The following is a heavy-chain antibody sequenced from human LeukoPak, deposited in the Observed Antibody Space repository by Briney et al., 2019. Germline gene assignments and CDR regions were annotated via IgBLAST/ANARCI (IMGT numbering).Heavy chain of an antibody. CDR2: ISSSGRTI. CDR1: WFTFSSYE. Sequence: PGGSLRLSCVASWFTFSSYEMNWVRQAPGKGPEWVSYISSSGRTIFYADSVKGRFTVSRDNAKNSLYLQMNSLRAEDTAVYYCVKRYCSSTSCTRDSWGQGTLVTVSS. V-gene: IGHV3-48*03. J-gene: IGHJ4*02. D-gene: IGHD2-2*01. CDR3: VKRYCSSTSCTRDS.